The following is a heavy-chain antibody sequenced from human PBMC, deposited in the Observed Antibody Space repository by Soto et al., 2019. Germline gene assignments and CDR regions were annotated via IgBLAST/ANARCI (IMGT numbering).Heavy chain of an antibody. CDR1: GYTFTSYG. V-gene: IGHV1-18*04. J-gene: IGHJ6*02. CDR3: ARDLRRAKSGMDV. Sequence: GAAVKVSCKASGYTFTSYGISWVRQAPGQGLEWMGWISAYNGNTNYAQKLQGRVTMTTDTSTSTAYMELRSLRSDDTAVYYCARDLRRAKSGMDVWGQGTTVNVSS. CDR2: ISAYNGNT.